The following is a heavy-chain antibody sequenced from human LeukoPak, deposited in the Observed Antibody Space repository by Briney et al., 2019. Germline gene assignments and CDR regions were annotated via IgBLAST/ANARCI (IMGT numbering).Heavy chain of an antibody. D-gene: IGHD3-22*01. CDR2: IWYDGSNK. J-gene: IGHJ6*02. CDR3: ARDLYYYDSSGYFNYYYYGMDV. CDR1: GFTFSSYG. V-gene: IGHV3-33*01. Sequence: GGSLRLSCAASGFTFSSYGMHWVRQAPGKGLEWVAVIWYDGSNKYYADSVKGRFTISRDNSKNTLYLQMNSLRAEDTAVYYCARDLYYYDSSGYFNYYYYGMDVWGQGTTVTVSS.